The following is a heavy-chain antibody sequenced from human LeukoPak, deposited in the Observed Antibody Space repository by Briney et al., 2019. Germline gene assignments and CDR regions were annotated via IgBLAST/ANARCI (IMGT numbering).Heavy chain of an antibody. Sequence: GGSLRLSCAASGFTVSSNYMSWVRQAPGKGLEWVSVTYNGGDTYSADSVKGRFTISRDNSKNTLYLQMDSLRAEDTAVYYCARLGMIQAYSTEDYWGQGTLVTVSS. CDR3: ARLGMIQAYSTEDY. J-gene: IGHJ4*02. CDR1: GFTVSSNY. CDR2: TYNGGDT. V-gene: IGHV3-53*01. D-gene: IGHD3-16*01.